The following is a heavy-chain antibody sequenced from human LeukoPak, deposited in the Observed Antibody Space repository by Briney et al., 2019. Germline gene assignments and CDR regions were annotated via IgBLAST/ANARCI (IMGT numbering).Heavy chain of an antibody. Sequence: SETLSLTCAVNGGSFSVYYWSWIRQPPGKGREWIGEINHSGSTNYNPSLKSRVTISVDTSKNQFSLKLSSVTAADTALYYCEKGGQWLRPFDYWGEGTLVTVSS. CDR3: EKGGQWLRPFDY. CDR2: INHSGST. V-gene: IGHV4-34*01. CDR1: GGSFSVYY. J-gene: IGHJ4*02. D-gene: IGHD5-12*01.